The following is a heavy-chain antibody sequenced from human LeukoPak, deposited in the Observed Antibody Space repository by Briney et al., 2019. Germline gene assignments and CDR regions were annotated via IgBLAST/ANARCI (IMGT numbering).Heavy chain of an antibody. J-gene: IGHJ3*02. CDR2: IKQDGSEK. Sequence: GGSLRLSCAASGFTFSRYWMSWVRQAPGKGLEWVANIKQDGSEKYYVDSVKGRFTISRDNAKNSLYLQMNSLRAEDRAVYYCARDHYFVGVPSAGVFDTWGQGTMVTVSS. CDR1: GFTFSRYW. CDR3: ARDHYFVGVPSAGVFDT. D-gene: IGHD2-2*01. V-gene: IGHV3-7*01.